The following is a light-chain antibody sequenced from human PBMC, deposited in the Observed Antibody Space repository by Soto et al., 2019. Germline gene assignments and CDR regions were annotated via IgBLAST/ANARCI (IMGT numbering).Light chain of an antibody. CDR1: QSVSSN. J-gene: IGKJ2*01. CDR2: GTS. V-gene: IGKV3-15*01. CDR3: QQYNNCPYT. Sequence: EIVMTQSPATLSVSPGERATLSCRASQSVSSNLAWYQQKPGQAPRLLIYGTSTRATGIPARFSGSGSGTEFTLTISRLKSEDFAVYYCQQYNNCPYTFGQGTKLDIK.